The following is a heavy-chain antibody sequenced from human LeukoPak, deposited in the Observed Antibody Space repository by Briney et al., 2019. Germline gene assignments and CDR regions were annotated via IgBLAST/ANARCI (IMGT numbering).Heavy chain of an antibody. V-gene: IGHV3-23*01. Sequence: PGGSLRLSCAASGFIFSSYGMSWVRQAPGKGLEWVSNISGSGGSTYYADSVKGRFTISRDNSRSTLYLQMNSLRAEDTAVYHCAKRISTFGGVLAPDFDYWGQGNLVTVSS. CDR1: GFIFSSYG. CDR3: AKRISTFGGVLAPDFDY. J-gene: IGHJ4*02. CDR2: ISGSGGST. D-gene: IGHD3-16*02.